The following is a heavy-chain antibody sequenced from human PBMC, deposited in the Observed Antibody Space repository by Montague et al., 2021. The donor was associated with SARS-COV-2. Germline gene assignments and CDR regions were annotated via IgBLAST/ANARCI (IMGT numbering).Heavy chain of an antibody. CDR1: GASVRTYY. D-gene: IGHD5-12*01. J-gene: IGHJ6*02. CDR2: LYTSGST. V-gene: IGHV4-4*07. Sequence: SETLSLTCTVSGASVRTYYWSWIRQSAGKKLEWMGRLYTSGSTYYNPSFKSRVTMSRDTSKNLFSLNLSSMTAADTAVYYCARDGADYSFAYYHEMDVWGQGIAVTVSS. CDR3: ARDGADYSFAYYHEMDV.